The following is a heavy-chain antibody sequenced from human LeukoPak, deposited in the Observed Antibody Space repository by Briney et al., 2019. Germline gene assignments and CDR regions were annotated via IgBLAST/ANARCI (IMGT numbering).Heavy chain of an antibody. J-gene: IGHJ4*02. V-gene: IGHV1-46*03. D-gene: IGHD3-22*01. CDR2: INPSGGST. CDR1: GYTFTSYY. Sequence: ASVKVSCKASGYTFTSYYMHWVRQAPGQGLEWMGIINPSGGSTSYAQKFQGRVTMTRDTSTSTVYMELSSLRSEDTAVYYCARVDGYYDSSPHEYYWGQGTLVTVSS. CDR3: ARVDGYYDSSPHEYY.